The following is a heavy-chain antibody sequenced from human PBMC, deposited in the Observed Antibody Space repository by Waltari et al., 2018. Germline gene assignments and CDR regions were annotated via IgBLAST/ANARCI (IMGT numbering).Heavy chain of an antibody. J-gene: IGHJ1*01. D-gene: IGHD6-6*01. Sequence: EVHLVESGGGLVQPGGSLRLSCAASGFTFSTYSMNWVRQAPGKGLEWVSYISDTSSTIYYADSVKGRFTISRDNAKKSLYLQMNSLRAEDTAVYYCARTHSSEAEYFQHWGQGTLVTVSS. CDR3: ARTHSSEAEYFQH. V-gene: IGHV3-48*04. CDR2: ISDTSSTI. CDR1: GFTFSTYS.